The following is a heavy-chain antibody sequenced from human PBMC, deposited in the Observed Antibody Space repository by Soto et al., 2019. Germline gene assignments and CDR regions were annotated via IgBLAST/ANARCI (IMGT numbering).Heavy chain of an antibody. CDR3: ARSSISKKIDY. Sequence: QVQLQESGPGLVKPSQTLTLTCSVSGGSINSGGYYWTWIRQHPGKGLEWIGNIYYSGSTAYKTSLKSRVTISIDTSMAHFSLKLSSVTAADAAVYYCARSSISKKIDYWGQGTLVTVSS. J-gene: IGHJ4*02. CDR1: GGSINSGGYY. V-gene: IGHV4-31*03. CDR2: IYYSGST. D-gene: IGHD2-2*01.